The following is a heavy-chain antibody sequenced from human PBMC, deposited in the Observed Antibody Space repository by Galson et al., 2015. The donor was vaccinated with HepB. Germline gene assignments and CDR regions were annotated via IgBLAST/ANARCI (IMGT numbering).Heavy chain of an antibody. CDR2: IGTAGDT. V-gene: IGHV3-13*04. CDR3: ARGRQMAADLRDAFDI. CDR1: GFTFSSYD. D-gene: IGHD5-24*01. J-gene: IGHJ3*02. Sequence: SLRLSCAASGFTFSSYDMHWVRQATGKGLEWVSAIGTAGDTYYPGSVKGRFTISRENAKNSLYLQMNSLRAGDTAVYYCARGRQMAADLRDAFDIWGQGTMVTVSS.